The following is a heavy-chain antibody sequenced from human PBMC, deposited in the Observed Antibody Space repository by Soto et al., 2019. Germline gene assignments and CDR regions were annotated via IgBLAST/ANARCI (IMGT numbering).Heavy chain of an antibody. Sequence: SGGSLRLSCAASGFTFSSYAMHWVRQAPGKGLEWVAVISYDGSNKYYADSVKGRFTISRDNSKNTLYLQMNSLRAEDTAVYYCARDGQRGYDCDYWGHGTLVTVSS. CDR2: ISYDGSNK. J-gene: IGHJ4*01. CDR3: ARDGQRGYDCDY. CDR1: GFTFSSYA. V-gene: IGHV3-30-3*01. D-gene: IGHD5-12*01.